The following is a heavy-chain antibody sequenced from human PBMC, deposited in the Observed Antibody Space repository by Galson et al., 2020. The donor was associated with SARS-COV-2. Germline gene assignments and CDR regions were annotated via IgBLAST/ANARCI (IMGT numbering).Heavy chain of an antibody. CDR3: ARGRKAVGWFDP. V-gene: IGHV4-34*01. Sequence: ETSETLSLTCAVYGGSFSGYYWSWIRQPPGKGMEWIGEINHSGSTNYNPSLKSRVTISVDTSKNQFSLKLSSVTAADTAVYYCARGRKAVGWFDPWGQGTLVTVSS. D-gene: IGHD6-19*01. CDR2: INHSGST. J-gene: IGHJ5*02. CDR1: GGSFSGYY.